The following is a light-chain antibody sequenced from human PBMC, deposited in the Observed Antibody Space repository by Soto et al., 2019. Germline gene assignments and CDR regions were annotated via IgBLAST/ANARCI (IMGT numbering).Light chain of an antibody. CDR2: DVR. V-gene: IGLV2-14*03. CDR3: RSHTSRRLVI. CDR1: SSDVGAYTS. J-gene: IGLJ2*01. Sequence: QSALTQPASVSGSPGQSVTISCTGSSSDVGAYTSVSWYQHPPGTVPQLMIYDVRHRPSGVSDRFSGSKSGNTAALISSGRQAEDEADYDCRSHTSRRLVIFGGGTKLTVL.